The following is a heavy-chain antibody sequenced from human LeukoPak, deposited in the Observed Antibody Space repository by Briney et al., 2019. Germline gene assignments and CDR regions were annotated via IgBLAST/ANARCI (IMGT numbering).Heavy chain of an antibody. Sequence: ASVKVSCKASGYTFTSYDINWVRQATGQGLEWMGWMNPNSGNTGYAQKFQGRVTMTRNTSISAAYMELSSLRSEDTAVYYCARQNDDYVWGSYRYDYWGQGTLVTVSS. CDR3: ARQNDDYVWGSYRYDY. D-gene: IGHD3-16*02. V-gene: IGHV1-8*01. CDR2: MNPNSGNT. J-gene: IGHJ4*02. CDR1: GYTFTSYD.